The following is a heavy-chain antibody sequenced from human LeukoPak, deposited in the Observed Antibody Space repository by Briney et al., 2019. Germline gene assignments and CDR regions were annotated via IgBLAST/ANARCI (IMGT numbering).Heavy chain of an antibody. V-gene: IGHV3-23*01. J-gene: IGHJ4*02. CDR1: GFTFSSYA. CDR3: AKFLPTPLVVANYYFDY. Sequence: GGSLRLSCAASGFTFSSYAMGWVRQAPGKGLEWVSAISGSGGSTDYADSVKGRFTISRDNSKNTLYLQMNSLRAEDTAVYYCAKFLPTPLVVANYYFDYWGQGTLVTVSS. CDR2: ISGSGGST. D-gene: IGHD2-21*01.